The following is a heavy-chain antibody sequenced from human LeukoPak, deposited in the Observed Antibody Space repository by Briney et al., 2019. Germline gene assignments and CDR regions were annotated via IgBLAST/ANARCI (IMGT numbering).Heavy chain of an antibody. J-gene: IGHJ4*02. Sequence: LQTLSLTCTVSGGSISSGGYYWSWIRQHPGKGLEWIGYIDYSGSTYYNPSLKSRVTISVDTSKNQFSLKLSSVTAADTAVYYCARVSGLYSFDYWGQGTLVTVSS. CDR1: GGSISSGGYY. V-gene: IGHV4-31*03. CDR2: IDYSGST. CDR3: ARVSGLYSFDY. D-gene: IGHD3-3*01.